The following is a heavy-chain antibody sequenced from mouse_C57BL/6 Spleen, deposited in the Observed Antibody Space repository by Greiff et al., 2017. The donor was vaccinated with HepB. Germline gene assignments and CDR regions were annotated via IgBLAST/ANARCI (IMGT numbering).Heavy chain of an antibody. Sequence: QVQLQQPGAELVRPGTSVKLSCKASGYTFTSYWMHWVKQRPGQGLEWIGVIDPSDSYTNYNQKFKGKATLTVDTSSSTAYMQLSSLTSEDSAVYYCARGGQLRPYYFDYWGQGTTLTVSS. CDR3: ARGGQLRPYYFDY. CDR2: IDPSDSYT. J-gene: IGHJ2*01. D-gene: IGHD3-2*02. CDR1: GYTFTSYW. V-gene: IGHV1-59*01.